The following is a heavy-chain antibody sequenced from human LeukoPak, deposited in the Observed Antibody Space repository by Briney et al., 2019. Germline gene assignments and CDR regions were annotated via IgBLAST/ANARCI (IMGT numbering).Heavy chain of an antibody. Sequence: SETLSLTCTVSGGSIISSDYHWGWVRQPPGKGLEWIGTISYSGNTDYNPSLRSRVTISVDTSNNQFSLRLGSVTAADTAVYHCARHCCSGPAKRVFDIWGQGTIVTVSS. CDR1: GGSIISSDYH. D-gene: IGHD2-15*01. CDR2: ISYSGNT. V-gene: IGHV4-39*01. CDR3: ARHCCSGPAKRVFDI. J-gene: IGHJ3*02.